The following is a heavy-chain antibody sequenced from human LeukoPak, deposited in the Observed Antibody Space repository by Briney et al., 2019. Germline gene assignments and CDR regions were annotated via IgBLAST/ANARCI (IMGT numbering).Heavy chain of an antibody. D-gene: IGHD2-2*01. CDR3: ASRCSSPSCYSFLVDY. CDR1: GGSISSSTYF. CDR2: ISTSSSNM. Sequence: QTSETLSLTCTVSGGSISSSTYFWSWIRQPPGKGLEWLSVISTSSSNMHYADSVKGRFTISRDDAKNSLYLQMNSLTDEDTAVYYCASRCSSPSCYSFLVDYWGQGTLVTVSS. V-gene: IGHV3-48*02. J-gene: IGHJ4*02.